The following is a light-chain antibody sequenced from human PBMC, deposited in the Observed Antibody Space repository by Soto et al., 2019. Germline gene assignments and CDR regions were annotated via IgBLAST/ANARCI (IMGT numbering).Light chain of an antibody. Sequence: EIVLTQSPATLSLSPGEGAPLSCRASQSVSSYLAWYQQKPGQAPRLLIYDASNRATGTPARFSGSGSGTDFTLTISSLEPEDFAVYYCQQRSNWPFTFGGGTKVEIK. CDR2: DAS. J-gene: IGKJ4*01. CDR3: QQRSNWPFT. CDR1: QSVSSY. V-gene: IGKV3-11*01.